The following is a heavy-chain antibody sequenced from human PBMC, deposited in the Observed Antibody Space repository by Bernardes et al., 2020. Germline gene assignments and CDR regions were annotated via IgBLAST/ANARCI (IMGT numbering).Heavy chain of an antibody. CDR1: GFSFSSYS. CDR2: ISSGGDTI. J-gene: IGHJ6*03. CDR3: TRLNGAYGYGQGFYYYYYMDV. D-gene: IGHD5-18*01. V-gene: IGHV3-48*02. Sequence: GGSLRLSCAASGFSFSSYSINWVRQAPGKGLEWVSYISSGGDTIYHPDSVKGRFTISRDNARKSLFLQMNSLRDDDTAVYYCTRLNGAYGYGQGFYYYYYMDVWGKGTSVTVSS.